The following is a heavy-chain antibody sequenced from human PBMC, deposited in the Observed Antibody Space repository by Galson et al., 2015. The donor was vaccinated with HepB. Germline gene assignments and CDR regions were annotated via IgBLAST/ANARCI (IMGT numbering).Heavy chain of an antibody. CDR3: ARVSPFRGYDYCFDY. D-gene: IGHD5-12*01. CDR2: IIPIFGTA. Sequence: SVKVSCKASGGTFSSYAISWVRQAPGQGLEWMGGIIPIFGTANYAQKFQGRVTITADESTSTAYMELRSLRSDDTAVYYCARVSPFRGYDYCFDYWGQGTLVTVSS. J-gene: IGHJ4*02. CDR1: GGTFSSYA. V-gene: IGHV1-69*13.